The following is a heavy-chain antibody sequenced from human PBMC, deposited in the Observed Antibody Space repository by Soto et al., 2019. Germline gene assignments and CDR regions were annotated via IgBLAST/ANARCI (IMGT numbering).Heavy chain of an antibody. CDR2: ISGGGDTT. CDR3: VKGQNWFDP. CDR1: GFTFSSYA. Sequence: PVGSLRLSCLTSGFTFSSYAMSWVRQAPGKGLEWVASISGGGDTTYYADFVKGRFTISRDTSKHTVYMEMKSLRADDTAVYYCVKGQNWFDPWGQGTQVTVSS. V-gene: IGHV3-23*01. J-gene: IGHJ5*02.